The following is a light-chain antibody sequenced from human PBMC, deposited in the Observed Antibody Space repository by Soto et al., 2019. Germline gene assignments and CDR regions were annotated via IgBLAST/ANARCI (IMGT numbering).Light chain of an antibody. J-gene: IGKJ1*01. Sequence: PGEIATLSCRASQTLSSTNLAWYQQKPGQAPRLLIYGASNRATGIPDRFSGSGSGTDFTLTITRLEPEDFAMYYCQQYGSSPRTFGQGTKVDIK. CDR2: GAS. V-gene: IGKV3-20*01. CDR3: QQYGSSPRT. CDR1: QTLSSTN.